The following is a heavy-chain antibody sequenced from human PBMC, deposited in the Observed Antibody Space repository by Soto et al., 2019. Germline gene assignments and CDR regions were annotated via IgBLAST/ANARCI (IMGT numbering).Heavy chain of an antibody. CDR2: IYYSGST. CDR3: ARDTPYGSGSYWWFDP. V-gene: IGHV4-30-4*01. Sequence: SETLSLTCTVSGGSISSGDYYWSWIRQPPGKGLEWIGYIYYSGSTYYNPSLKSRVTISVDTSKNQFSLKLSSVTAADTAVYYCARDTPYGSGSYWWFDPWGQGTLVTVSS. CDR1: GGSISSGDYY. J-gene: IGHJ5*02. D-gene: IGHD3-10*01.